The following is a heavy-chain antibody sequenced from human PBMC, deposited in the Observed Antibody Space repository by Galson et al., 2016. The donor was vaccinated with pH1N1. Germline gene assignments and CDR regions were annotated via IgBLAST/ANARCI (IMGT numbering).Heavy chain of an antibody. CDR1: GYTFTRYY. CDR3: AAPHSPRYDFDF. Sequence: SVKVSCKASGYTFTRYYMHWVRQAPGQGLEWVGIIYPRDGGAVYAQRLQGRVTLTRDTSTSTVYMELTSLRPDDTAVYYWAAPHSPRYDFDFWGQGTMVTVSS. J-gene: IGHJ3*01. D-gene: IGHD1-26*01. V-gene: IGHV1-46*03. CDR2: IYPRDGGA.